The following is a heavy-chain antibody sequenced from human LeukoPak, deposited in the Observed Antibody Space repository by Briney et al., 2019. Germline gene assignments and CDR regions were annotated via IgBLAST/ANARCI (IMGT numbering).Heavy chain of an antibody. CDR1: GYTFTGYY. CDR2: INPNSGGT. Sequence: GASVKVSCKASGYTFTGYYMRWVRQAPGQGLEWMGRINPNSGGTNYAQKFQGRVTMTRDTSISTAYMELSRLRSDDTAVYYCARSPLRYYYMDVWGKGTTVTVSS. CDR3: ARSPLRYYYMDV. J-gene: IGHJ6*03. V-gene: IGHV1-2*06.